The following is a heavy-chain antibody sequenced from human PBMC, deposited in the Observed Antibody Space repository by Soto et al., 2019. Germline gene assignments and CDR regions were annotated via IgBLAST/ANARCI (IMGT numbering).Heavy chain of an antibody. CDR1: GGTFSSYA. D-gene: IGHD2-15*01. CDR2: SIPIFGTA. V-gene: IGHV1-69*01. Sequence: QVQLVQSGAEVKKPGSSVKVSCKASGGTFSSYAISWVRQAPGQGLEWMGGSIPIFGTANYAQKFQGRVTITADESTSTAYMELRSLISEDTAVYYCAREPTRPYCSGGSCVGGFDYWGQGTLVTVSS. J-gene: IGHJ4*02. CDR3: AREPTRPYCSGGSCVGGFDY.